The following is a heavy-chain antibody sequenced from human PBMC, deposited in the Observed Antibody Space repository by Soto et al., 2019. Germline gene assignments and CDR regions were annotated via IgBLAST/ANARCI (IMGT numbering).Heavy chain of an antibody. D-gene: IGHD1-26*01. J-gene: IGHJ6*02. CDR3: AREGGSSMLKYYYYYGMDV. V-gene: IGHV1-69*01. CDR2: IIPIFGTA. CDR1: GGTFSSYA. Sequence: QVQLVQSGAEVKKPGSSVKVSCKASGGTFSSYAISWVRQAPGQGLEWMGGIIPIFGTANYAQKFQGRVTITADESTSTAYMELSSLRSEDTAVYYFAREGGSSMLKYYYYYGMDVWGQGTTVTVSS.